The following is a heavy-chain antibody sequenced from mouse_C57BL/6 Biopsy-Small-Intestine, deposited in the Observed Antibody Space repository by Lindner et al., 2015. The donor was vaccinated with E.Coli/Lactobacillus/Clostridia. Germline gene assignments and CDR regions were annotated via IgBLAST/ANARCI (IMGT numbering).Heavy chain of an antibody. CDR3: ARREGYLY. CDR1: GYTFTSYG. J-gene: IGHJ3*01. D-gene: IGHD2-3*01. Sequence: VQLQESGAELARPGASVKLSCKASGYTFTSYGISWVKQRTGQGLEWIREIYPRSGITYYNEKFKGKATLTADKSSSTADMQLSSLTSEDSAVYFCARREGYLYWGQGTLVTVSA. CDR2: IYPRSGIT. V-gene: IGHV1-81*01.